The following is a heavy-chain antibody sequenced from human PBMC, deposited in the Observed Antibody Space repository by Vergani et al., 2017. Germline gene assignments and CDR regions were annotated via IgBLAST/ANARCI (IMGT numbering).Heavy chain of an antibody. D-gene: IGHD3-10*01. CDR2: IYYSGST. J-gene: IGHJ5*02. CDR1: GGSISSYY. CDR3: ARAPEGSRGWFDP. V-gene: IGHV4-59*01. Sequence: QVQLQESGPGLVKPSETLSLTCTVSGGSISSYYWSWIRQPPGKGLEWIGYIYYSGSTNYNPSLKSRVTISVDTSKNQFSLKLSSVPAADTAVYYCARAPEGSRGWFDPWGQGTLVTVSS.